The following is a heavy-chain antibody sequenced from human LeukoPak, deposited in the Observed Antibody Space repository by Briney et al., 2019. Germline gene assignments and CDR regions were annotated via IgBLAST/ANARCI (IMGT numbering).Heavy chain of an antibody. CDR2: INDDGKLV. J-gene: IGHJ6*04. CDR1: GFIFRNYW. V-gene: IGHV3-74*01. CDR3: VRGLGDV. D-gene: IGHD4-11*01. Sequence: GGSLRLSCSASGFIFRNYWMHRVRQAPGKGPVWVSRINDDGKLVTYADSVKGRFTISRDSAKDTVFLQMHSLRVEDTGVYYCVRGLGDVWGKGTLVTVSS.